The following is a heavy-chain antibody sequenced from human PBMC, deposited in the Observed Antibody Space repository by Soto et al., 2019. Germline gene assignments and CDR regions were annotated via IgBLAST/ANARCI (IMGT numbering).Heavy chain of an antibody. CDR2: INPNSGGT. J-gene: IGHJ5*02. CDR3: ARGGVQARFVVVILHPNWFDP. CDR1: GYTFTGYY. Sequence: ASVKVSCKASGYTFTGYYMHWVRQAPGQGLEWMGWINPNSGGTNYAQKFQGWVTLTRDTSISTAYMELSRLRSDDTAVYYCARGGVQARFVVVILHPNWFDPWGQGTLVTVSS. D-gene: IGHD3-3*01. V-gene: IGHV1-2*04.